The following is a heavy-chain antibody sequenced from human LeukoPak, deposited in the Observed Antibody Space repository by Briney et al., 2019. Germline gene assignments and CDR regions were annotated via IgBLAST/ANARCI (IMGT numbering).Heavy chain of an antibody. CDR2: INAGNGNT. V-gene: IGHV1-3*01. D-gene: IGHD3-22*01. CDR3: ARISAPYYYDSSGYSYYFDY. J-gene: IGHJ4*02. CDR1: GYTFTSYA. Sequence: VASVKVSCKASGYTFTSYAMHWVRQAPGQRLEWMGWINAGNGNTKYSQKFQGRVTITRDTSASTAYMELSSLRSEDTAVYYCARISAPYYYDSSGYSYYFDYWGQGTLVTVSS.